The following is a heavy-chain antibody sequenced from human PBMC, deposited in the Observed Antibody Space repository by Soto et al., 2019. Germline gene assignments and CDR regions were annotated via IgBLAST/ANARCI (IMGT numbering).Heavy chain of an antibody. D-gene: IGHD3-10*01. CDR3: ASGIRGVISSWFDP. Sequence: GGSLRLSYAASGFTVSSYSMNWVRQAPGKGLEWVSSISSSSSYIYYADSVKGRFTISRDNAKNSLYLQMNSLRAEDTAVYYCASGIRGVISSWFDPWGQGTLVTVSS. CDR1: GFTVSSYS. V-gene: IGHV3-21*01. J-gene: IGHJ5*02. CDR2: ISSSSSYI.